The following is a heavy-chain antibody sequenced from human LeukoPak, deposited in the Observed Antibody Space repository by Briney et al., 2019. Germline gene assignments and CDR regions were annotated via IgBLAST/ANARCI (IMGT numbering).Heavy chain of an antibody. V-gene: IGHV3-30*02. D-gene: IGHD6-19*01. CDR1: GFTFSSYG. Sequence: GGSLRLSCAASGFTFSSYGMHWVRQAPGKGLEWVAFIRYDGSNKYYADSVKGRFTISRDNSKNTLYLQMNSLRAEDTAVYYCASDRAVAGTVDYWGQGTLVTVSS. CDR3: ASDRAVAGTVDY. J-gene: IGHJ4*02. CDR2: IRYDGSNK.